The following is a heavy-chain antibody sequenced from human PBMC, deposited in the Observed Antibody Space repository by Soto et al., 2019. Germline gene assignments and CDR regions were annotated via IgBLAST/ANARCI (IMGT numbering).Heavy chain of an antibody. CDR2: INPNSGAT. CDR1: GYTFTDYY. CDR3: ARDLVPAAISFYGMDV. J-gene: IGHJ6*02. D-gene: IGHD2-2*01. V-gene: IGHV1-2*02. Sequence: ASVKYSCKASGYTFTDYYIHWVRQARGQGLEWMGWINPNSGATNYAQKFQGRVTMTRDTSISTAYMELSRLRSDDTAVYYCARDLVPAAISFYGMDVWGQGTTVTVSS.